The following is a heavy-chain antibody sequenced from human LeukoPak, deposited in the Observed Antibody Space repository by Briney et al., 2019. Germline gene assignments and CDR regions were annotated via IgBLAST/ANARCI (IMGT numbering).Heavy chain of an antibody. CDR2: INQSGNT. CDR3: ARGSGYYGSGSYRGRYFDY. Sequence: PLETLSLTCAVYVGSFRGYYWSWIPQPPAKGLEGIGEINQSGNTNYNPPRESRVNISVDTSTNQFSLKLSSVTAADTAVYYCARGSGYYGSGSYRGRYFDYWGQGTLVTVSS. D-gene: IGHD3-10*01. V-gene: IGHV4-34*01. CDR1: VGSFRGYY. J-gene: IGHJ4*02.